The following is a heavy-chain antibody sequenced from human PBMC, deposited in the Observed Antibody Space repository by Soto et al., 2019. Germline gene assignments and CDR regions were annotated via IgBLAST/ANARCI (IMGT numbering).Heavy chain of an antibody. CDR1: GGTFSSYT. CDR3: ARDGGDGYNAY. CDR2: IIPILGIA. D-gene: IGHD3-16*01. V-gene: IGHV1-69*08. Sequence: QVQLVQSGAEVKKPGSSVKVSCKASGGTFSSYTISWVRQAPGQGLEWMGRIIPILGIANYAQKFQGRVTITADKSTSTDYMELSSLISEDTAVYYCARDGGDGYNAYWGQGTLVTVSS. J-gene: IGHJ4*02.